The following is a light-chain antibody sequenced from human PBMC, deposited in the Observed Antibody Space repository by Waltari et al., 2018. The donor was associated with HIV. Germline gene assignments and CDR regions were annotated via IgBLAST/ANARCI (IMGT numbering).Light chain of an antibody. V-gene: IGKV3-20*01. CDR3: QQHDIYTWT. Sequence: EIVLTQSPGPLSLSPGERATLSCRASQSVDSSFLGWYQQKPGQAPRLLILGASSRATGTPDRFSGSGSGTDFTLTVSRLEPEDFAVYYCQQHDIYTWTFGPGTRVDIK. CDR1: QSVDSSF. J-gene: IGKJ1*01. CDR2: GAS.